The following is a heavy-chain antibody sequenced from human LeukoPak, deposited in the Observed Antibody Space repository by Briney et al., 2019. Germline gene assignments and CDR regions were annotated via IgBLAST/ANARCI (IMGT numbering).Heavy chain of an antibody. J-gene: IGHJ6*02. D-gene: IGHD6-13*01. CDR3: ARGKGAAAWYYYGTDV. V-gene: IGHV4-34*01. CDR2: INHSGST. CDR1: GGSFSGYY. Sequence: SETLSLTCAVYGGSFSGYYWSWIRQPPGKGLEWIGEINHSGSTNYNPSLKSRVTISVDTSKNQFSLKLSSVTAADTAVYYCARGKGAAAWYYYGTDVWGQGTTVTVSS.